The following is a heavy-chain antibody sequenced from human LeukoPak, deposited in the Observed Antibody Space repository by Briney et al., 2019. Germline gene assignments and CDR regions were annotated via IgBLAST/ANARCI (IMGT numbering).Heavy chain of an antibody. CDR1: GFTFDDYA. CDR3: AKASGSSSWYVFDY. Sequence: GGSLRLSCAASGFTFDDYAMHWVRQAPGKGLEWVSGISWNSGSIGYADSVKGRFTISRDNAKNSLYLQMNSLRAEDTALYYCAKASGSSSWYVFDYWDQGTLVTVSS. D-gene: IGHD6-13*01. J-gene: IGHJ4*02. CDR2: ISWNSGSI. V-gene: IGHV3-9*01.